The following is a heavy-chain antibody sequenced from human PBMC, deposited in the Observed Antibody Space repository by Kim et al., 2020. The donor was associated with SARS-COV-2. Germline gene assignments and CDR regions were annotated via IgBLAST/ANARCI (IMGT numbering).Heavy chain of an antibody. CDR1: GGSISTSPYY. D-gene: IGHD5-18*01. CDR3: ARVGRGYTYGYRTDAFET. Sequence: SETLSLTCTVSGGSISTSPYYWGWIRQPPGKGLEWIASMHYTGNTFKNPSVKSRVTISVDTSKNQFSLDLTSVAATDTAVYFCARVGRGYTYGYRTDAFETWGQGTMVTVSS. CDR2: MHYTGNT. V-gene: IGHV4-39*01. J-gene: IGHJ3*02.